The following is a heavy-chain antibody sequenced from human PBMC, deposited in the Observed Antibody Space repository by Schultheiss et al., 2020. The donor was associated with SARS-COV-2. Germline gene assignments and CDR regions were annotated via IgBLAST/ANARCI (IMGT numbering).Heavy chain of an antibody. CDR3: ARGLGAVTTENDGVDV. V-gene: IGHV4-31*03. CDR1: GGSITSSRYY. D-gene: IGHD4-17*01. Sequence: SETLSLTCTVSGGSITSSRYYWSWIRQLPGKGLEWIGYIYYSGSTYYNPSLKSRLTISVDTSTNQFSLKLSSVTAADTAVYYCARGLGAVTTENDGVDVWGQGTTVTVSS. J-gene: IGHJ6*02. CDR2: IYYSGST.